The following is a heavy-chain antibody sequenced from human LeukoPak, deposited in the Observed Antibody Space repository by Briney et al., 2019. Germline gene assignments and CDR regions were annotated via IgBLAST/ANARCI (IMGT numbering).Heavy chain of an antibody. CDR1: GFTFSSYG. Sequence: GALRLSCAASGFTFSSYGMHWVRQAPGKGLEWVSAISGSGGSTYYADSVKGRFTISRDNSKNTLYLQMNSLRAEDTAVYYCAKVPSVAGAFDYWGQGTLVTVSS. CDR2: ISGSGGST. V-gene: IGHV3-23*01. J-gene: IGHJ4*02. CDR3: AKVPSVAGAFDY. D-gene: IGHD6-19*01.